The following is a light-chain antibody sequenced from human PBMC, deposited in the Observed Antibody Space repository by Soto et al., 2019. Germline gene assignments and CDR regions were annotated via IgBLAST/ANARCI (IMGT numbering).Light chain of an antibody. Sequence: DIPMTQSPSSLSASVGDRVTITCRARQDIRNDLGWYQQKPGKAPKRLIYAASSVQSGVPSRFSGSGSGTEFTLTSSSQPPEDFATYYGLQHNSCPWTFGQGTKVEIK. CDR2: AAS. CDR3: LQHNSCPWT. J-gene: IGKJ1*01. CDR1: QDIRND. V-gene: IGKV1-17*01.